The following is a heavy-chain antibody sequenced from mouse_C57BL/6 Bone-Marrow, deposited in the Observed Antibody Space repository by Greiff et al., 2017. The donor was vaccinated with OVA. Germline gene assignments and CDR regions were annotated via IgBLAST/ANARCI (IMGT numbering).Heavy chain of an antibody. J-gene: IGHJ4*01. CDR3: ARLTYYEPYYAMDY. V-gene: IGHV1-81*01. CDR1: GYTFTSYG. D-gene: IGHD2-10*01. CDR2: IYPRSGNT. Sequence: VQLQQSGAELARPGASVKLSCKASGYTFTSYGISWVKQRTGQGLEWIGEIYPRSGNTYYNEKFKGKATLTADKSSSTAYMELRSLTSEDSAVYFCARLTYYEPYYAMDYWGQGTSVTVSS.